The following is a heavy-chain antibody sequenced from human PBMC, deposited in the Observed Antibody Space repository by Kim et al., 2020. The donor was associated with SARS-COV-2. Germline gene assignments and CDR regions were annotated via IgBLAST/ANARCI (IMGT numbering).Heavy chain of an antibody. CDR2: ISYDGSNK. CDR3: ARAPDYYGSGSYYSY. CDR1: GFTFSSYA. V-gene: IGHV3-30*04. J-gene: IGHJ4*02. Sequence: GGSLRLSCAASGFTFSSYAMHWVRQAPGKGLEWVAVISYDGSNKYYADSVKGRFTISRDNSKNTLYLQMNSLRAEDTAVYYCARAPDYYGSGSYYSYWGQGTLVTVSS. D-gene: IGHD3-10*01.